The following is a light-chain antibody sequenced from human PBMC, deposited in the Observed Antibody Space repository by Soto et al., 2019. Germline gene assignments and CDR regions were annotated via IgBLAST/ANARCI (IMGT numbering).Light chain of an antibody. CDR2: VNS. CDR3: SSYTSSDTPYV. V-gene: IGLV2-14*01. Sequence: QSALTQPASVSGSPGQSITISRTGTSSDVGDYKYVSWYQQHPDKAPKLIIFVNSNRSSGVSNRFSGSKSGNTASLTISGLQAEDEADYYCSSYTSSDTPYVFGTGTKLTVL. J-gene: IGLJ1*01. CDR1: SSDVGDYKY.